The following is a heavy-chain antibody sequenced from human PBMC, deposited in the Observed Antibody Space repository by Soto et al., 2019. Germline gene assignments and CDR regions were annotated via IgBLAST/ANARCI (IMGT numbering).Heavy chain of an antibody. D-gene: IGHD5-12*01. CDR1: GFTFSSYG. Sequence: QVQLVESGGGVVQPGRSLRLSCAASGFTFSSYGMHWVRQAPGKGLEWVAVISYDGSNKYYADSVKGRFTISRENSKNTVHQQRNGLRSEYTALYYCAKAGSQYGRYNYCFDYCGQGTLVTVSS. CDR3: AKAGSQYGRYNYCFDY. CDR2: ISYDGSNK. V-gene: IGHV3-30*18. J-gene: IGHJ4*02.